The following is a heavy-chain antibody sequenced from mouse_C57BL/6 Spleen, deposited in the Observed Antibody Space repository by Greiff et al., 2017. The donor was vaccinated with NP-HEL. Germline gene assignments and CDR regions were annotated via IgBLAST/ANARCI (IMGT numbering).Heavy chain of an antibody. D-gene: IGHD1-2*01. CDR1: GYTFTSYW. J-gene: IGHJ2*01. CDR2: IDPSDSET. V-gene: IGHV1-52*01. Sequence: QVQLQQPGAELVRPGSSVKLSCKASGYTFTSYWMHWVKQRPIQGLEWIGNIDPSDSETHYNQKFKDKATLTVDKSSSTAYMQLSSLTSEDSAVYYCARSLRYGPYYFDYWGKGTTLTVSS. CDR3: ARSLRYGPYYFDY.